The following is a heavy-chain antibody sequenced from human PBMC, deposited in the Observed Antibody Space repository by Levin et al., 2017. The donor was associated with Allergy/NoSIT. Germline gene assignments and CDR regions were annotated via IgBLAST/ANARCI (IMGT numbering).Heavy chain of an antibody. Sequence: GGSLRLSCVASGFSLRSAAMTWVRQAPGKGLEWVSAISGSGRTSYYADSVRGRFTISRDNLKNTADLQMTSLRGDDTAVYYCVKGRYGDYGTDFDYWGQGTRVTVSS. CDR3: VKGRYGDYGTDFDY. V-gene: IGHV3-23*01. D-gene: IGHD4-17*01. CDR1: GFSLRSAA. CDR2: ISGSGRTS. J-gene: IGHJ4*02.